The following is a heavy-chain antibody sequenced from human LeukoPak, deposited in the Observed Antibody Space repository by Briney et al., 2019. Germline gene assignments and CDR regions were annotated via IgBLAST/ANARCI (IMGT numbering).Heavy chain of an antibody. D-gene: IGHD1-26*01. CDR2: IYYSGST. CDR3: ARGSNLFVGQAGGPLRY. J-gene: IGHJ4*02. V-gene: IGHV4-59*11. Sequence: SETLSLTCTVSGGSISSHYWSWIRQPPGKGLEWIGYIYYSGSTNYNPSPKSRVTISVDTSKNQFSLKLSSVTAADTAVYYCARGSNLFVGQAGGPLRYWGQGTLVTVSS. CDR1: GGSISSHY.